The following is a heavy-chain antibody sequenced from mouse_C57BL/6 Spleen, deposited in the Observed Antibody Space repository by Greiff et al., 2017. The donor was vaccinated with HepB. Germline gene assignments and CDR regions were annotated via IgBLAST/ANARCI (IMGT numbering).Heavy chain of an antibody. Sequence: EVQLQQSGPELVKPGASVKISCKASGYSFTGYYMNWVKQSPEKSLEWIGEINPSTGGTTYNQKFKAKATLTVDKSSITAYMQLKSLTSEDSAVYYCARWGLRRRYAMDYWGQGTSFTVSS. J-gene: IGHJ4*01. D-gene: IGHD2-2*01. V-gene: IGHV1-42*01. CDR2: INPSTGGT. CDR1: GYSFTGYY. CDR3: ARWGLRRRYAMDY.